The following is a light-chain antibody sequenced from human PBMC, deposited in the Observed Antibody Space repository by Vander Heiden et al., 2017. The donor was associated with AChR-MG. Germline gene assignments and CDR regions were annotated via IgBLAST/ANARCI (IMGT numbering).Light chain of an antibody. CDR2: AVN. CDR1: SSDVGGYNY. Sequence: QSALTQPPSASGSPGQSVTISCTGTSSDVGGYNYVSWYQQHPGKAPKLMIYAVNKRPSGVPDRFSGSKSGNTASLTVSGLQAEDEADYYCSSYAGSNSVVFGGGTKL. CDR3: SSYAGSNSVV. J-gene: IGLJ2*01. V-gene: IGLV2-8*01.